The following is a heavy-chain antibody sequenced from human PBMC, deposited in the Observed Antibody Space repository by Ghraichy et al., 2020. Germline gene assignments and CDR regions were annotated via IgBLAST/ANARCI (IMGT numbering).Heavy chain of an antibody. CDR1: GFTFSSYS. CDR2: ISSSSSYI. D-gene: IGHD5-24*01. V-gene: IGHV3-21*01. Sequence: GGSLRLSCAASGFTFSSYSMNWVRQAPGKGLEWVSSISSSSSYIYYADSVKGRFTISRDNAKNSLYLQMNSLRAEDTAVYYCARDYEGGYNFAAFDYWGQGTLVTVSS. CDR3: ARDYEGGYNFAAFDY. J-gene: IGHJ4*02.